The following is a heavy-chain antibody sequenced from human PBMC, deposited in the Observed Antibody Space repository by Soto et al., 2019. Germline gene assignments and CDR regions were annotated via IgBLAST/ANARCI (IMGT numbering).Heavy chain of an antibody. Sequence: PSETLSLTCTVSGGSISSYYWSWIRQPPGKGREWIGYIYYSGSTNYNPSLKSRVTISVDTSKNQFSLKLSSVTAADTAVYYCARDSTGYSGYDRWFDPWGQGTLVTVSS. CDR3: ARDSTGYSGYDRWFDP. D-gene: IGHD5-12*01. CDR2: IYYSGST. J-gene: IGHJ5*02. V-gene: IGHV4-59*01. CDR1: GGSISSYY.